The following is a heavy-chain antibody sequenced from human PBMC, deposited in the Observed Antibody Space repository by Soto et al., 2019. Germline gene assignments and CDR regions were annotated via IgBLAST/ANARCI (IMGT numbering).Heavy chain of an antibody. Sequence: PSETLSLTCTFSGGYISSFDLNWIRQPPGRGLERIGSFYYSGPTNYNPSLSSRVTISVDTSKNQFSLQLTSATSADTAVYYCARGMSGYYFDSSGYPNPGPFDYWGQGTLVTVSS. CDR3: ARGMSGYYFDSSGYPNPGPFDY. CDR1: GGYISSFD. V-gene: IGHV4-59*01. D-gene: IGHD3-22*01. J-gene: IGHJ4*02. CDR2: FYYSGPT.